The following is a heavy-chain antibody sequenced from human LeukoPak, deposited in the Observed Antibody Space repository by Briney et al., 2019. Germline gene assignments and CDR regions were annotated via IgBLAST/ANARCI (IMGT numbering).Heavy chain of an antibody. J-gene: IGHJ6*02. CDR1: GFTFSSYA. Sequence: GGSLRLSCAASGFTFSSYAMHWVRQAPGKGLEWVAVISYDGSNKYYADSVKGRFTISRDNSKNTLYLQMNSLRAEDTAVYYCARELVAAAYYYYGMDVWGQGTTVTVSS. D-gene: IGHD2-15*01. CDR2: ISYDGSNK. CDR3: ARELVAAAYYYYGMDV. V-gene: IGHV3-30-3*01.